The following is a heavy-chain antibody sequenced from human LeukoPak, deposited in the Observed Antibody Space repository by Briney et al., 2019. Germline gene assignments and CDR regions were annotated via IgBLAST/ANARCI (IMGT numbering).Heavy chain of an antibody. CDR3: AKIRHGSSDAFDI. CDR2: ISYDGSNK. CDR1: GFTFSSYG. Sequence: PGGSLRLSCAASGFTFSSYGMHWVRQAPGKGLEWVAVISYDGSNKYYADSVKGRFTISRDNSKNTLYLQMNSLRAEDTAVYYCAKIRHGSSDAFDIWGQGTMVTVSS. D-gene: IGHD1-26*01. V-gene: IGHV3-30*18. J-gene: IGHJ3*02.